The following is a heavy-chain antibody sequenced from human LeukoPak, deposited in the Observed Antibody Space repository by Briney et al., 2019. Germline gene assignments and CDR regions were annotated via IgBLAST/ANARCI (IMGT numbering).Heavy chain of an antibody. CDR3: ARDLVFYYDSSGDDY. J-gene: IGHJ4*02. CDR2: ISYDGSNK. V-gene: IGHV3-30-3*01. Sequence: GRSLRLSCAASGFTFSSYAMHWVRQAPGKGLEWVAVISYDGSNKYYADSVKGRSTISRDNSKNTLYLQMNSLRAEDTAVYYCARDLVFYYDSSGDDYWGQGTLVTVSS. D-gene: IGHD3-22*01. CDR1: GFTFSSYA.